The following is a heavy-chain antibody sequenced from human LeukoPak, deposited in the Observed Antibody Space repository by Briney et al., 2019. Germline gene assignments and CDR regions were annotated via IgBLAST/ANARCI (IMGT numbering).Heavy chain of an antibody. CDR3: ARSDGYGLIGI. J-gene: IGHJ3*02. D-gene: IGHD3-10*01. CDR1: GVSISSGSNY. CDR2: IYSSGST. V-gene: IGHV4-39*07. Sequence: SETLSLTCSGTGVSISSGSNYSGWIRQPPGKTLEWIGCIYSSGSTYYNPSLKSRVIILFDTAKNHFSLNLSSVTAADTAVYYCARSDGYGLIGIWGQGTMVTVSS.